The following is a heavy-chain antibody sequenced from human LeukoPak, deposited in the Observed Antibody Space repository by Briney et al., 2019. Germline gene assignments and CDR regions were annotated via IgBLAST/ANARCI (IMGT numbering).Heavy chain of an antibody. Sequence: SVKVSCKASGGTFSSYAISWVRQAPGQGLEWMGGIIPIFGTANYAQKFQGRVTITTDESTSTAYMELSSLRSEDTAVYYCARESQFYNWFDPWGRGTLVTVSS. CDR1: GGTFSSYA. D-gene: IGHD2/OR15-2a*01. J-gene: IGHJ5*02. CDR3: ARESQFYNWFDP. CDR2: IIPIFGTA. V-gene: IGHV1-69*05.